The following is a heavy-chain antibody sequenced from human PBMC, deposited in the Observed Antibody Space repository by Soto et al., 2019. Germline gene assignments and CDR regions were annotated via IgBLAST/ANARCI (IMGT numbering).Heavy chain of an antibody. CDR2: IIGSGGST. Sequence: GGSLRLSCAASGFAFRTYAMSWVRQAPGRGLEWVSGIIGSGGSTYYADSVKGRFTISRDNSKNTLSLQMNSLRTDDTAVYYCAKESLYSSGWYGDAFDIWGQGTMVTVSS. V-gene: IGHV3-23*01. CDR3: AKESLYSSGWYGDAFDI. D-gene: IGHD6-19*01. CDR1: GFAFRTYA. J-gene: IGHJ3*02.